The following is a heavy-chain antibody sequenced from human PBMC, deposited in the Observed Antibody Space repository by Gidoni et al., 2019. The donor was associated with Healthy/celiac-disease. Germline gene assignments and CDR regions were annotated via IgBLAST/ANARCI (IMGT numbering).Heavy chain of an antibody. CDR3: TTDSRGTYYDILPGWDPDAFDI. CDR2: IKSKNDGGTT. Sequence: EVQLVASWGGLVKPGGSLSLSCAASGFTFSHAWMSWVRQTPGKGLEWVGRIKSKNDGGTTDYAAPVKGRFTTSRDDSKNTLYLQMNSLKTEDTAVYYCTTDSRGTYYDILPGWDPDAFDIWGQGTMVTVSS. CDR1: GFTFSHAW. J-gene: IGHJ3*02. D-gene: IGHD3-9*01. V-gene: IGHV3-15*01.